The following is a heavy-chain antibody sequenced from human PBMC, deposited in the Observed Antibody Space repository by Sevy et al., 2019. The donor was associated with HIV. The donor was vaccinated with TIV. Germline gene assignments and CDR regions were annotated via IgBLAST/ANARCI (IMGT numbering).Heavy chain of an antibody. J-gene: IGHJ4*02. Sequence: GGSRRLSCAASGFSFSQYSMNWVRQAPGKGLEWLSYISGSSGTIYYAGSVKGRFTISRDNAKNSVYLQMNSLRDEDSAVYYCARVVLYYDAKYCDFWGQGALVTVSS. CDR2: ISGSSGTI. CDR1: GFSFSQYS. D-gene: IGHD3-22*01. V-gene: IGHV3-48*02. CDR3: ARVVLYYDAKYCDF.